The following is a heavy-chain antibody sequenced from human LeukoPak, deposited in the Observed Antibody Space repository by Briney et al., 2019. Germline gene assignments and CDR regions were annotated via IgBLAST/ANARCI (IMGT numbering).Heavy chain of an antibody. V-gene: IGHV3-30*02. CDR2: IRYDGSNK. CDR1: GFTFSSYG. Sequence: HPGGSLRLSCAASGFTFSSYGMHWVRQAPGKGLEWVAFIRYDGSNKYYAGSVKGRFTISRDNSKNTLYLQMNSLRAEDTAVYYCAKESYDFWSGPGPFPFDYWGQGTLVTVSS. J-gene: IGHJ4*02. CDR3: AKESYDFWSGPGPFPFDY. D-gene: IGHD3-3*01.